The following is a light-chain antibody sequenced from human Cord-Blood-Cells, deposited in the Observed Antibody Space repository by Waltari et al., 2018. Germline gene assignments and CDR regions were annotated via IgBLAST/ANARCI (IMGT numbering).Light chain of an antibody. CDR2: KVS. V-gene: IGKV2-30*01. J-gene: IGKJ2*01. CDR3: MQGTHWPPHPYT. CDR1: QSLVYSDGNTY. Sequence: DVVMTQSPLSLPVTLGQPASISCRSSQSLVYSDGNTYLNWFQQRPGQSPRRLISKVSNRDSGVPDRFSGSGSGTDFTLKISRVEAEDVGVYYCMQGTHWPPHPYTFGQGTKLEIK.